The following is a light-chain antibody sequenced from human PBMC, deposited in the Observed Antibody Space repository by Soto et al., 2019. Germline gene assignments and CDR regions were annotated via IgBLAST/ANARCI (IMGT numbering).Light chain of an antibody. Sequence: QSVLTQPASVSGSPGQSITISCTGTSSDVGSYNLVSWYQQHPGKAPKLMIYEGSKRPSGVSNRFSGSKSGNTASLTISGLQAEDEAGYYCCSYAGSSTFVFGGGTKLTVL. V-gene: IGLV2-23*03. J-gene: IGLJ3*02. CDR3: CSYAGSSTFV. CDR1: SSDVGSYNL. CDR2: EGS.